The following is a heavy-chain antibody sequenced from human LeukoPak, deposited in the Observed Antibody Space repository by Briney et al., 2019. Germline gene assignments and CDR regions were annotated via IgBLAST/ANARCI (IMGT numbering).Heavy chain of an antibody. J-gene: IGHJ5*02. D-gene: IGHD6-6*01. CDR1: GYTFTSYA. CDR2: SNTNTGNP. Sequence: ASVKVSCKASGYTFTSYAMNWVRQAPGQGLEWMGWSNTNTGNPTYAQGFTGRFVFSLDTSVSTAYLQISSLKAEDTAVYYCARELSGPLEYIRNWFDPWGQGTLVTVSS. CDR3: ARELSGPLEYIRNWFDP. V-gene: IGHV7-4-1*02.